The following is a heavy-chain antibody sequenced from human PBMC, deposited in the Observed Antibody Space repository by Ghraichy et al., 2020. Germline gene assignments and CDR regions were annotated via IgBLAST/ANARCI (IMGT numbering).Heavy chain of an antibody. J-gene: IGHJ4*02. V-gene: IGHV4-59*08. CDR2: IYYSGST. Sequence: SETLSLTCTVSGGSISSYYWSWIRQPPGKGLEWIGYIYYSGSTNYNPSLKSRVTISVDTSKNQFSLKLSSVTAADTAVYYCARSYCSGGSCYLGKYYFDFWDQGTLVTVSS. CDR3: ARSYCSGGSCYLGKYYFDF. D-gene: IGHD2-15*01. CDR1: GGSISSYY.